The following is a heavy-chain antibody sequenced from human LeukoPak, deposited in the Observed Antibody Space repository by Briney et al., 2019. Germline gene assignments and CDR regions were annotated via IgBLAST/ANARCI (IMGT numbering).Heavy chain of an antibody. V-gene: IGHV3-23*01. CDR1: GFSLSSYA. D-gene: IGHD2-15*01. CDR3: AKAPVTSCRGAFCYPFDS. J-gene: IGHJ4*02. CDR2: TSSSDAGK. Sequence: GGSLRLSCTVSGFSLSSYALSWVRRAPGKGLEWVSATSSSDAGKYYADSVGGRCTISSDKSRNPLYLQMYSLRVEDAAVYYCAKAPVTSCRGAFCYPFDSWGQGTLVTVSS.